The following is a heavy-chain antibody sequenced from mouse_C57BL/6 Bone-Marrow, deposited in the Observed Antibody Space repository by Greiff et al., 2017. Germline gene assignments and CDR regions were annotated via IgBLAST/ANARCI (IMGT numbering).Heavy chain of an antibody. Sequence: VQLQQSGPVLVKPGASVKMSCKASGYTFTDYYMNWVKQSHGKSLEWIGVITPYNGGTSYNQKFKGKATLTADKSYSTVYMELSRLTSEDSAVYFCARHEDFAMDYWGQGTSVTVAS. V-gene: IGHV1-19*01. CDR1: GYTFTDYY. CDR2: ITPYNGGT. J-gene: IGHJ4*01. CDR3: ARHEDFAMDY.